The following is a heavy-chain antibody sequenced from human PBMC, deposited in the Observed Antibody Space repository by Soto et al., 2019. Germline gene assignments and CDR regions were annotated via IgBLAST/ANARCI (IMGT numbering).Heavy chain of an antibody. V-gene: IGHV3-74*01. Sequence: PGGSLRLSCAASGFTFSSYWMHWVRQAPGKGLVWVSRINSDVSSTSYADSVRGRFTISRDNAKNTLYLQMNSLRAEDTAVYYCARETIGYCSGGSCYPYYYYYGMDVWGQGTTVTSP. J-gene: IGHJ6*02. D-gene: IGHD2-15*01. CDR1: GFTFSSYW. CDR2: INSDVSST. CDR3: ARETIGYCSGGSCYPYYYYYGMDV.